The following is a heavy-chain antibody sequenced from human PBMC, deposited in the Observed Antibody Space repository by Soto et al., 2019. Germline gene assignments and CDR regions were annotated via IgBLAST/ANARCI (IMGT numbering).Heavy chain of an antibody. J-gene: IGHJ4*02. CDR2: IHYSGRT. CDR3: ARYTPEKTGTSPFDY. Sequence: SETLSLTCTVSGASIISRTYLWGWIRQPPGRGLEWIGRIHYSGRTYHNPSLKSRVTISADTSKNHFSLKLSAVTAADTAVYYCARYTPEKTGTSPFDYWGQGTLVTVSS. V-gene: IGHV4-39*02. CDR1: GASIISRTYL. D-gene: IGHD1-7*01.